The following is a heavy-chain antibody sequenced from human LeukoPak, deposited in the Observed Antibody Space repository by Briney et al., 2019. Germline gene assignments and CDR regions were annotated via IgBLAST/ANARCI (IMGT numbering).Heavy chain of an antibody. CDR2: ISESGGST. V-gene: IGHV3-23*01. Sequence: GGSLRLSCAASGFTFSSYAMSWVRQAPGKGLEWFSAISESGGSTHYADSVKGRFTISRDNSKKTLYLQMNSLRAEDTAVYYCAKDPATVTTAAFDYWGQGALVTVS. J-gene: IGHJ4*02. CDR3: AKDPATVTTAAFDY. D-gene: IGHD4-17*01. CDR1: GFTFSSYA.